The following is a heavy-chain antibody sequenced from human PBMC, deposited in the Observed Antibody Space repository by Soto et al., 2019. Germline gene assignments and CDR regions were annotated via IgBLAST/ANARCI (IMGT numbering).Heavy chain of an antibody. CDR1: GFTFSTHW. J-gene: IGHJ4*02. CDR3: AKDRGSSGYGHFDS. CDR2: LKEDGSDK. D-gene: IGHD5-12*01. Sequence: EVQLVESGGGLVQPGGSLRLSCTASGFTFSTHWMTWVRQAPGRGLEWVANLKEDGSDKHYVASVKGRFTISRDNTKNSLYLELNNLRAEDTAVYYCAKDRGSSGYGHFDSWGQGTLVTVSS. V-gene: IGHV3-7*01.